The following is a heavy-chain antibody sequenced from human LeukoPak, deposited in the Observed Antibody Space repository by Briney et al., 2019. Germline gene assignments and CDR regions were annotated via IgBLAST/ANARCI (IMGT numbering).Heavy chain of an antibody. CDR3: AKPMITFGGVIGPAIDY. CDR1: GFTFSSYG. D-gene: IGHD3-16*02. CDR2: IWYDGSNK. V-gene: IGHV3-33*06. Sequence: GGSLRLSCAASGFTFSSYGMHWVRQAPGKGLEWVAVIWYDGSNKYYADSVKGRFTISRDNSKNTLYLQMNSLRAEGTAVYYCAKPMITFGGVIGPAIDYWGQGTLVTVSS. J-gene: IGHJ4*02.